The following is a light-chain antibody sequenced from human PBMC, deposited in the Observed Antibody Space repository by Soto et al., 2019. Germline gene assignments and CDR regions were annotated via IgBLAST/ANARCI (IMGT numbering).Light chain of an antibody. J-gene: IGLJ2*01. CDR2: EVS. Sequence: QSALTQPASVSGSPGQSITISCTGTSSDVGGYNYVSWYQQHPGKAPKLIIYEVSNRPSGVSNRFSGSKSGDTASLTISGLQAEDEADYYCCSYAGSVVFGGGTKLTVL. CDR1: SSDVGGYNY. V-gene: IGLV2-14*01. CDR3: CSYAGSVV.